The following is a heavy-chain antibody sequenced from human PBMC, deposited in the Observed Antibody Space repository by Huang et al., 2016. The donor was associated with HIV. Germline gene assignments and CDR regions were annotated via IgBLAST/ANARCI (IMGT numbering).Heavy chain of an antibody. D-gene: IGHD4-17*01. Sequence: QVQLMQSGAAVKKPGASVKVSCKASGHIFSNYGSSWVRQAPGQGLEWIGWISGYNGHTNYAQIFQARVRMTTDTATTTVYMDLRSLRSDDTAIYYCARTTGDYVSAMDYWGQGTLVTVSS. V-gene: IGHV1-18*01. J-gene: IGHJ4*02. CDR1: GHIFSNYG. CDR3: ARTTGDYVSAMDY. CDR2: ISGYNGHT.